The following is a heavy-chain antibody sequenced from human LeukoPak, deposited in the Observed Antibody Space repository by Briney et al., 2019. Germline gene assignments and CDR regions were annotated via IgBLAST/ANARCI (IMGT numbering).Heavy chain of an antibody. D-gene: IGHD1-26*01. Sequence: PGGSLRLSCAASGFTFSSYGMHWVRQAPGKGLEWVAFIRYGGSNKYYADSVKGRFTISRDNSKNTLYLQMNSLRAEDTAVYYCAKERRVGANTLDYWGQGTLVTVSS. CDR3: AKERRVGANTLDY. J-gene: IGHJ4*02. CDR2: IRYGGSNK. CDR1: GFTFSSYG. V-gene: IGHV3-30*02.